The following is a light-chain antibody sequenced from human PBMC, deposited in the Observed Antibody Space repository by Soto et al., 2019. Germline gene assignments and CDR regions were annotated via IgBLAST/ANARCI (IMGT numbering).Light chain of an antibody. CDR2: DAS. V-gene: IGKV1-33*01. CDR1: QDINKY. Sequence: DIQMTQSPSSLSASVGDRVTITCQASQDINKYLNWFQQKPGQAPKLLIYDASNLQTGVPSRFSGSGSGTDFTFTISSLQPEDIGTYYCQQYDNVPRTFGQGTRLEI. CDR3: QQYDNVPRT. J-gene: IGKJ2*01.